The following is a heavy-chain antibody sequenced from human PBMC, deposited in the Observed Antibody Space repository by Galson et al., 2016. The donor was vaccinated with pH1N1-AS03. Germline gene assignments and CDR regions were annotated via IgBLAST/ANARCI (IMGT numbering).Heavy chain of an antibody. CDR3: ARSTHVNEGLDF. V-gene: IGHV2-5*02. CDR1: GFSLSTGGVH. Sequence: PALVKPTQTLTLTCTFSGFSLSTGGVHVAWIRQPPGKALEWLALIFWDGEPRYNPSLGNKLTITKDTSKNQVVLTMTNMDPVDTATYYCARSTHVNEGLDFWGQGTLVTVSS. D-gene: IGHD2-8*01. J-gene: IGHJ4*02. CDR2: IFWDGEP.